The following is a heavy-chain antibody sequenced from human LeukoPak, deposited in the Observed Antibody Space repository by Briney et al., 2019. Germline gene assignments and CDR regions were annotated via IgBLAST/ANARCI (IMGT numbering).Heavy chain of an antibody. CDR3: ATNSGYSGYGCFR. CDR2: IKSKTDGRTG. D-gene: IGHD5-12*01. CDR1: GFTFSDAW. Sequence: GGSLRLSCAASGFTFSDAWMTWVRQAPGKGLEWVGRIKSKTDGRTGDYAAPVKGRFTISRDDSKNTFYLQMNSLKTEDTAVYYCATNSGYSGYGCFRWGQGTLVIVSS. V-gene: IGHV3-15*01. J-gene: IGHJ4*02.